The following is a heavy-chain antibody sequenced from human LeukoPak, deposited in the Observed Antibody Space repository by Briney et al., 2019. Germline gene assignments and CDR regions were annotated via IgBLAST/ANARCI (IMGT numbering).Heavy chain of an antibody. CDR2: THYSGNA. V-gene: IGHV4-31*03. CDR1: GGSISSGDYY. Sequence: ETESLTCTVSGGSISSGDYYWSWIRQHPGKGLEWIGYTHYSGNAYYNPSLKSRVTISVDTSKSQFSLKLSSVTAADTAVYYCARAILTPSGFVWHFDLWARGTLATVTS. J-gene: IGHJ2*01. D-gene: IGHD3-3*01. CDR3: ARAILTPSGFVWHFDL.